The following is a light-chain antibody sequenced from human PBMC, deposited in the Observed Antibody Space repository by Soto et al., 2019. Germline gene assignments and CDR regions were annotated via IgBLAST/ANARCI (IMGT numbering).Light chain of an antibody. CDR3: LLFSGGAYV. CDR2: NTH. J-gene: IGLJ1*01. CDR1: TGAVTSDYY. Sequence: QAVVTQEPSLTVSPGGTVTLTCASSTGAVTSDYYPNWFQQKHGQAPTSLIYNTHNRHSWTPARFSGSLLGNRAALTLSGALTEDEAEYYCLLFSGGAYVFGHGTKVTVL. V-gene: IGLV7-43*01.